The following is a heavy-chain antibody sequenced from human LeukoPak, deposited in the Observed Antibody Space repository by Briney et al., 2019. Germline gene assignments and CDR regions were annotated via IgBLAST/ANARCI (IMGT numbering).Heavy chain of an antibody. CDR3: ARELTGVAGDGLDV. Sequence: GGSLRLSCTAPGFTFSSYEMNWVRQAPGKGLEWVSYIWSSGSPTHYADSVKGRFTISRDNAKNSLYLQMSSLRADDTAVYYCARELTGVAGDGLDVWGQGTMVTVSS. J-gene: IGHJ3*01. D-gene: IGHD1-1*01. CDR1: GFTFSSYE. V-gene: IGHV3-48*03. CDR2: IWSSGSPT.